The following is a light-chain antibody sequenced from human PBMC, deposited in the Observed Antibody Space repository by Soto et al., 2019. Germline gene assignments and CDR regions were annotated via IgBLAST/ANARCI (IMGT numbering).Light chain of an antibody. CDR3: QQRASWPLT. J-gene: IGKJ4*01. Sequence: EIVLTQSPASLSLSPGERATLSCRASQSVNSFLAWYQQRHGQAPRLLIYDTSNRATGIPARFSGSRSGTDFTLTISSLEPEDFAVYYCQQRASWPLTFGGGTRVEIK. CDR2: DTS. CDR1: QSVNSF. V-gene: IGKV3-11*01.